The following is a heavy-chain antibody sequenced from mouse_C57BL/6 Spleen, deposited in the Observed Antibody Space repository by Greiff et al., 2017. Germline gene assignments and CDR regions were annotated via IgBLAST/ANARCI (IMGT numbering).Heavy chain of an antibody. CDR1: GYTFTSYW. V-gene: IGHV1-69*01. CDR3: ARSEGGYWYFDV. Sequence: VQLQQPGAELVMPGASVKLSCKASGYTFTSYWMHWVKQRPGQGLEWIGEIDPSDSYTNYNQKFKGKSTLTVDKYSSTAYMQLSSLTSEDSAVYYCARSEGGYWYFDVWGTGTTVTVSS. CDR2: IDPSDSYT. J-gene: IGHJ1*03.